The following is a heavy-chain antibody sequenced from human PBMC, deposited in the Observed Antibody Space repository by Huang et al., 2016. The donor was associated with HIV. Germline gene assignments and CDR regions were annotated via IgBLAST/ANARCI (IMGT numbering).Heavy chain of an antibody. V-gene: IGHV5-51*01. D-gene: IGHD5-18*01. J-gene: IGHJ4*02. Sequence: EVLLVQSGAELKEPGESLKISCKASGYGFSSYWIGWVRQKPGKGLEWLGLSEPRDSETKYSPSFDGQVTISADKSTRTAYLQWESLKAPDTAIYFCARQVDGFRSHFDFWGQGTLVSVSS. CDR2: SEPRDSET. CDR3: ARQVDGFRSHFDF. CDR1: GYGFSSYW.